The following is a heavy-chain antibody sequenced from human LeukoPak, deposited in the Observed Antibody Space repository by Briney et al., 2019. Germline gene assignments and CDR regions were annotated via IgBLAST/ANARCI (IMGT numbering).Heavy chain of an antibody. Sequence: PSQTLSPTCTVSGGSISSGGYYWSWIRQHPGKGLEWIGYIYYSGSTYYNPSLKSRVTISVDTSKNQFSLKLSSVTAADTAVYYCASRAYSSSKIDYWGQGTLVTVSS. CDR3: ASRAYSSSKIDY. D-gene: IGHD6-13*01. CDR1: GGSISSGGYY. J-gene: IGHJ4*02. V-gene: IGHV4-31*03. CDR2: IYYSGST.